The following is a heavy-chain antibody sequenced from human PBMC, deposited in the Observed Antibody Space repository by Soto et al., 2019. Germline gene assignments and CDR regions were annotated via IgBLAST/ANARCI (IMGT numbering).Heavy chain of an antibody. CDR3: ARVSYCSSTSCLNYYYYGMDV. J-gene: IGHJ6*02. V-gene: IGHV3-48*02. CDR1: GFTFSSYG. D-gene: IGHD2-2*01. Sequence: PGGSLRLSCAASGFTFSSYGMNWVRQAPGKGLEWVSYISSSSSTIYYADSVKGRFTISRDNAKNSLYLQMNSLRDEDTAVYYCARVSYCSSTSCLNYYYYGMDVWGQGTTVTVSS. CDR2: ISSSSSTI.